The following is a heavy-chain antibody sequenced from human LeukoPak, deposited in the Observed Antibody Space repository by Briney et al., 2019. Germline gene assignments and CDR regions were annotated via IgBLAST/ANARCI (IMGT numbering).Heavy chain of an antibody. CDR2: IRGSGDNT. CDR1: GFTFSTYT. J-gene: IGHJ4*02. Sequence: GASLRLSCAASGFTFSTYTMSWVRQAPGKGLEWVSAIRGSGDNTYYADSVEGRFTISRDNSKNTMYLQVNSLRVEDTAINYCAKEDSSGWIHYWGQGTLVTVSS. V-gene: IGHV3-23*01. CDR3: AKEDSSGWIHY. D-gene: IGHD6-19*01.